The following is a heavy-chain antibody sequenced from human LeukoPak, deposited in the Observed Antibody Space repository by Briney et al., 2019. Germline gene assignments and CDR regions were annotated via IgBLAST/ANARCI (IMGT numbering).Heavy chain of an antibody. CDR2: INHSGST. CDR1: GGSFSGYY. D-gene: IGHD1-26*01. Sequence: SETLSLTCAVYGGSFSGYYWSWIRQPPGKGLEWIGEINHSGSTNYNPSLKSRVTISVDTSKNQFSLKLSSVTAADTAVYDCGSWGGGSYYFDYWGQGTLVTVSS. J-gene: IGHJ4*02. CDR3: GSWGGGSYYFDY. V-gene: IGHV4-34*01.